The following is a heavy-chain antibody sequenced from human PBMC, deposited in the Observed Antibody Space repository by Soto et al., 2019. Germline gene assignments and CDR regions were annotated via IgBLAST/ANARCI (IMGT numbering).Heavy chain of an antibody. CDR1: GFTFSSYW. D-gene: IGHD3-3*01. J-gene: IGHJ6*02. Sequence: GGSLRLSCAASGFTFSSYWMSWVRQAPGKGLEWVANIKQDGSEKYYVDSVKGRFTISRDNAKNSLYLQMNSLRAEDTAVYYCARDRYSYYDFWSGALPYYYFGMDVWGQGTTVTVSS. V-gene: IGHV3-7*01. CDR3: ARDRYSYYDFWSGALPYYYFGMDV. CDR2: IKQDGSEK.